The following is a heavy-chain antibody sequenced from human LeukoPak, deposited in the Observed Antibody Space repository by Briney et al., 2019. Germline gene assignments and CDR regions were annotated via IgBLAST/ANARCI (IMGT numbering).Heavy chain of an antibody. CDR2: INQDGSAQ. J-gene: IGHJ4*02. Sequence: PGGSLRLSCAASGFTSSSYWMNWVRQAPGKGLEWVANINQDGSAQHYVDSVKGRFTFSRDNAMNSLFLQMNSLRAEDTAVYYCARDVHGGAFDYWGQGTLVTVSS. CDR3: ARDVHGGAFDY. V-gene: IGHV3-7*01. CDR1: GFTSSSYW. D-gene: IGHD4-23*01.